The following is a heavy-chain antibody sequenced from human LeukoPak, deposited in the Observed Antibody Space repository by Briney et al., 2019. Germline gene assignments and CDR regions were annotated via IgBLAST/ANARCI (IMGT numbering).Heavy chain of an antibody. CDR2: IIPIFGTA. V-gene: IGHV1-69*06. CDR3: ASYYGDYPSYYYGMDV. Sequence: GASVKVSCKASGGTFSSYAISWVRQAPGQGLEWMGEIIPIFGTANYAQKFQGRVTIAADKSTSTAYMELSSLRSEDTAVYYCASYYGDYPSYYYGMDVWGKGTTVTVSS. CDR1: GGTFSSYA. J-gene: IGHJ6*04. D-gene: IGHD4-17*01.